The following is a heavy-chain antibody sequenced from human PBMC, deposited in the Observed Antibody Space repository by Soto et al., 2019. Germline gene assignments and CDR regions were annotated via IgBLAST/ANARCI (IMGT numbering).Heavy chain of an antibody. J-gene: IGHJ3*02. D-gene: IGHD3-10*01. CDR1: GGSISSDY. Sequence: QLQLQESGPGLVKPSETLSLTCTVSGGSISSDYWSWIRQSPGKGLEWIGHIYYRGNTNYNPSLKSRVTMSVDMSKTHLSLRLTSVTAADTAVYYCARERPRDGHNSGHSDLDIWGQGTMVTVSS. V-gene: IGHV4-59*01. CDR2: IYYRGNT. CDR3: ARERPRDGHNSGHSDLDI.